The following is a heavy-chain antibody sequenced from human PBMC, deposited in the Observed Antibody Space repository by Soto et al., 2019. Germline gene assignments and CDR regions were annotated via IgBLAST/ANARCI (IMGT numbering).Heavy chain of an antibody. CDR3: ALLPYGDYVGVDY. CDR2: INHSGST. J-gene: IGHJ4*02. CDR1: GGSFSGYY. Sequence: SETLSLTCAVYGGSFSGYYWSWIRQPPGKGLEWIGEINHSGSTNYNPSLKSRVTISVDTSKNQFSLKLSSVTAADTAVYYCALLPYGDYVGVDYWGQGTLVTVSS. D-gene: IGHD4-17*01. V-gene: IGHV4-34*01.